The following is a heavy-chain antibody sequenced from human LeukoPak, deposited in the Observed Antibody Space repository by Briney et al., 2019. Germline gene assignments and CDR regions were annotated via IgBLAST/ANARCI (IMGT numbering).Heavy chain of an antibody. CDR2: ISGSGRTI. J-gene: IGHJ4*02. CDR3: ARDYWGTRIVDY. Sequence: GGSLRLSCAASGFTFSSYGMHWVRQAPGKGLEWLSYISGSGRTIYYADSVKGRFTISRDNAKNSLYLQMNSLRAEDTAVYYCARDYWGTRIVDYWGQGTLVTVSS. CDR1: GFTFSSYG. V-gene: IGHV3-48*04. D-gene: IGHD2-21*01.